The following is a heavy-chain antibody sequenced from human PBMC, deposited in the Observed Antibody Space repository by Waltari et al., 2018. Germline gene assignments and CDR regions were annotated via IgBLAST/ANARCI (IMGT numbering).Heavy chain of an antibody. V-gene: IGHV1-2*02. J-gene: IGHJ4*02. CDR2: INPNGGAT. Sequence: QVDLVQSGPAVKKPGASVKVSCKTSGYIFNDYYLHWVRRAPGQGLEWLGWINPNGGATYYAPKFRDRVTITTDTSIRTVYMHLTSLTSDDTALYFCARLSEYWGQGTLITVSS. CDR1: GYIFNDYY. CDR3: ARLSEY.